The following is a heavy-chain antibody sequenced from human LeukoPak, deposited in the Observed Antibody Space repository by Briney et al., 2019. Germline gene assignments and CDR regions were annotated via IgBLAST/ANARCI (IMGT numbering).Heavy chain of an antibody. J-gene: IGHJ4*02. CDR1: GFTFSSYA. D-gene: IGHD1-26*01. CDR2: ISSSGSTI. V-gene: IGHV3-48*04. Sequence: GGSLRLSCAASGFTFSSYAMSWVRQAPGKGLEWVSYISSSGSTIYYADSVKGRFTISRDNAKNSLYLQMNSLRAEDTAVYYCARDLSFYSGSYTFDYWGQGTLVTVSS. CDR3: ARDLSFYSGSYTFDY.